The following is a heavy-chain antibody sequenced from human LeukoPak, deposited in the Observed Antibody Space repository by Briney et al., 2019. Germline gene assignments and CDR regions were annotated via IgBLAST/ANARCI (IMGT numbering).Heavy chain of an antibody. CDR3: ARVRITMVRGRPNWFDP. CDR1: GGSISSYY. J-gene: IGHJ5*02. Sequence: SETLSLTCTVSGGSISSYYWRWIRQPPGKGLEWIGYIYYSGSTNYNRSLKSRVTISVDTSKNQSSLKLSSVTAADTAVYYCARVRITMVRGRPNWFDPWGQGTLVTVSS. D-gene: IGHD3-10*01. V-gene: IGHV4-59*01. CDR2: IYYSGST.